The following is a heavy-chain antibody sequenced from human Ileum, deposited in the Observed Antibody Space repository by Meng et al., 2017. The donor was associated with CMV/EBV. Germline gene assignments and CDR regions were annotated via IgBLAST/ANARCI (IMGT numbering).Heavy chain of an antibody. D-gene: IGHD6-19*01. V-gene: IGHV4-30-4*01. CDR3: AREGGGWYFDS. CDR1: GDSLSTGDYH. Sequence: QGQLQESGPGLVKPSQTLSLTCTVSGDSLSTGDYHWSWIRQPPGKGPEWIGYTYYSGSTLYNPSLKSPVTISLDKSKNQFSLRLRSVTAADTAVYFCAREGGGWYFDSWGQGTLVTVSS. J-gene: IGHJ4*02. CDR2: TYYSGST.